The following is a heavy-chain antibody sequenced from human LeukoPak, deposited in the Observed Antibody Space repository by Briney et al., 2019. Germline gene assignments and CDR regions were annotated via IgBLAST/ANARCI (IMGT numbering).Heavy chain of an antibody. Sequence: SETLSLTCTVSGGSISSYYWTWIRQPPGKGLEWIGYIHYSGGTNYIPSLKSRVTISVDTSKNQFSLKLSSVTAADTAVYYCSSGHQRDGYTYFDFWGQRTLVTVSS. CDR1: GGSISSYY. V-gene: IGHV4-59*01. CDR2: IHYSGGT. J-gene: IGHJ4*02. CDR3: SSGHQRDGYTYFDF. D-gene: IGHD5-24*01.